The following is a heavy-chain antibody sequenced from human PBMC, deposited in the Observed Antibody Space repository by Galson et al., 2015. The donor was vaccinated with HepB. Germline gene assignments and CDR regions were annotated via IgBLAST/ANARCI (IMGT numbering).Heavy chain of an antibody. CDR2: MNPKSGGT. CDR3: TRASGVTTGKGWFDP. V-gene: IGHV1-2*06. Sequence: SVKVSCKASGYTFTDYYLHWVRQAPGQGLEWMGRMNPKSGGTNYAQKFQARVTMTRDTTIRTAYMELSRLRSDDTAVYYCTRASGVTTGKGWFDPWGQGTLVTVSS. CDR1: GYTFTDYY. J-gene: IGHJ5*02. D-gene: IGHD2-21*02.